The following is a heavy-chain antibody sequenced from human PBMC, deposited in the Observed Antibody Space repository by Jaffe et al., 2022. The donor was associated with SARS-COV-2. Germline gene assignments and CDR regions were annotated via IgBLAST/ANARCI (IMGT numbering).Heavy chain of an antibody. Sequence: QVQLVESGGGVVQPGRSLRLSCAASGFTFSSYAMHWVRQAPGKGLEWVAVISYDGSNKYYADSVKGRFTISRDNSKNTLYLQMNSLRAEDTAVYYCARVNGDYGSAFDIWGQGTMVTVSS. D-gene: IGHD4-17*01. J-gene: IGHJ3*02. CDR1: GFTFSSYA. CDR3: ARVNGDYGSAFDI. CDR2: ISYDGSNK. V-gene: IGHV3-30-3*01.